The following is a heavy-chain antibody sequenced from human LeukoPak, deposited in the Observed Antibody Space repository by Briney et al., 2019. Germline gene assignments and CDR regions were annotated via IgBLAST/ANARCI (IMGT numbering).Heavy chain of an antibody. V-gene: IGHV3-30*02. J-gene: IGHJ6*03. D-gene: IGHD4-17*01. CDR1: GFTLSSYG. CDR3: AKDKTVSSYYFYYYMDV. Sequence: GGSLRLSCAASGFTLSSYGMHWVRQAPGKALEWVAFIQNDGSNKYYADSVKGRFTISRDNSKKTLYLQTNSLRPEDTAVYYCAKDKTVSSYYFYYYMDVWGKGTTVTVAS. CDR2: IQNDGSNK.